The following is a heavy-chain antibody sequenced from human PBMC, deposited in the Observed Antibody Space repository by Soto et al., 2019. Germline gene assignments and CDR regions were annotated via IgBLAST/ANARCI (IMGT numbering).Heavy chain of an antibody. V-gene: IGHV1-46*01. J-gene: IGHJ6*02. CDR1: GYTFTSYS. Sequence: ASVKVSCKAPGYTFTSYSMHWVRQAPGQGLEWMGIINPSSGRTSYAQNFQGRVTMTSDTSTSIVYMEMSSLKSEDTAVYYCARDHNFGFILYAMDVWGQGTTVTVSS. D-gene: IGHD2-15*01. CDR2: INPSSGRT. CDR3: ARDHNFGFILYAMDV.